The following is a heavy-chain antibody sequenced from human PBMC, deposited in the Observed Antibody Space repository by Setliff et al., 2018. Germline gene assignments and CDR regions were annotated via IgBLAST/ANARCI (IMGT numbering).Heavy chain of an antibody. J-gene: IGHJ4*02. CDR2: VTIYNGNA. V-gene: IGHV1-18*01. D-gene: IGHD3-10*01. CDR3: ARVESMVRGKNILRHFDY. CDR1: GYTFSNYG. Sequence: ASVKVSCKASGYTFSNYGVTWVRQAPGQGLEWMGWVTIYNGNAKYAQNLQGRLTLTTDISTSTAYMELGSLTTDDTAVYYCARVESMVRGKNILRHFDYWGQGIQVTVSS.